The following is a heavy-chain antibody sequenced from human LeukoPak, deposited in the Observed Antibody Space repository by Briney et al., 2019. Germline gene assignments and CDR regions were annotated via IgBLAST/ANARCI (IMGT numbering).Heavy chain of an antibody. CDR1: GFTFSSSA. J-gene: IGHJ4*02. V-gene: IGHV3-30*18. CDR3: AKSGGSYFSTLDS. Sequence: PGGSLRLSCAASGFTFSSSAMSWVRQAPGKGLEWVTLFSSDGYTTYYADSVKGRFTISRDNSQNTLYLQMNSLRAEDTAVYYCAKSGGSYFSTLDSWGQGTLVTVSS. CDR2: FSSDGYTT. D-gene: IGHD1-26*01.